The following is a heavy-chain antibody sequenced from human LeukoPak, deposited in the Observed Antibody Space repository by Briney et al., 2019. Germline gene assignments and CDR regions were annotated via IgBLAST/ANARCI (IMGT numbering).Heavy chain of an antibody. CDR2: IYTSGST. CDR1: GGSISSYY. CDR3: ARYRLDILTGYYLFDP. V-gene: IGHV4-4*07. Sequence: SETLSLTCTVSGGSISSYYWSWIRQPAGKGLEWIGRIYTSGSTNYNPSLKSRVTMSVDRSKNQFSLKLSSVTAADTAVYYCARYRLDILTGYYLFDPWGQGTLVTVSS. D-gene: IGHD3-9*01. J-gene: IGHJ5*02.